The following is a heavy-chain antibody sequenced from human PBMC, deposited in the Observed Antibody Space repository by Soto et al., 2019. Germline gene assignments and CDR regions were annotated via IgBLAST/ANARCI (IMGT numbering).Heavy chain of an antibody. V-gene: IGHV3-23*01. CDR3: ATGRGLYYYYGMDV. CDR1: GFTFSSYA. CDR2: ISGSGGST. Sequence: EVQLLESGGGLVQPGGSLRLSCAASGFTFSSYAMSWVRQAPGKGLEWVSAISGSGGSTYYADSVKGRFTISRDNSKNTLYMQMNSLRAEDTAVYYCATGRGLYYYYGMDVWGQGPTGTVAS. D-gene: IGHD3-10*01. J-gene: IGHJ6*02.